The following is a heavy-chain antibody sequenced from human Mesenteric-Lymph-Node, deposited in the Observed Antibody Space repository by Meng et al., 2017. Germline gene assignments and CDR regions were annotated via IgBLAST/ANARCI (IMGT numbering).Heavy chain of an antibody. CDR1: GYTFTSYA. CDR3: ARGPGGFGRYFDWLLYWYGMDV. D-gene: IGHD3-9*01. V-gene: IGHV1-3*01. CDR2: INAGNGNT. J-gene: IGHJ6*02. Sequence: ASVKVSCKASGYTFTSYAMHWVRQAPGQRLEWMGWINAGNGNTKYSQKFQGRVTITRDTSASTAYMELSSLRSEDTAVYYCARGPGGFGRYFDWLLYWYGMDVWGQGTTVTVSS.